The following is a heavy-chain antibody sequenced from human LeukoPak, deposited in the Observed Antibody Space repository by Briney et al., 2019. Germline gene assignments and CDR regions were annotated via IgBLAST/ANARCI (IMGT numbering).Heavy chain of an antibody. CDR3: ARLSGYSYGFDY. CDR2: ISAYNGNT. J-gene: IGHJ4*02. CDR1: GYTFTSYG. V-gene: IGHV1-18*01. Sequence: ASVKVSCKASGYTFTSYGISWVRQAPGQGLEWMGWISAYNGNTNYAQKLQGRVTMTRDTSISTAYLELSRLRSDDTAVYYCARLSGYSYGFDYWGQGTLVTVSS. D-gene: IGHD5-18*01.